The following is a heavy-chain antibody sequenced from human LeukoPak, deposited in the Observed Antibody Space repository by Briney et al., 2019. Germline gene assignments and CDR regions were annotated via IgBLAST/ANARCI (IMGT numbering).Heavy chain of an antibody. CDR3: AAGGMNTMISLWDFDY. Sequence: GGSLRLSCAASGFTFSSYAMSWVRQAPGKGLEWVSAISGSGGSTYYADSVKGRFTISRDNSKNTLYLQMNSPRAEDTAVYYCAAGGMNTMISLWDFDYWGQGTLVTVSS. CDR1: GFTFSSYA. V-gene: IGHV3-23*01. D-gene: IGHD3-22*01. CDR2: ISGSGGST. J-gene: IGHJ4*02.